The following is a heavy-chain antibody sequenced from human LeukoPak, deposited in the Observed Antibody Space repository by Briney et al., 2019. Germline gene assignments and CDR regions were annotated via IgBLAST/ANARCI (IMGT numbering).Heavy chain of an antibody. J-gene: IGHJ6*03. CDR1: GGTFSSYA. CDR3: ARAPIVLMVSARNYYYYYMDV. Sequence: SVKVSCXASGGTFSSYAISWVRRAPGQGLEWMGGIIPIFGTANYAQKFQGRVTITTDESTSTAHMELSSLRSEDTAVYYCARAPIVLMVSARNYYYYYMDVWGKGTTVTVSS. CDR2: IIPIFGTA. V-gene: IGHV1-69*05. D-gene: IGHD2-8*01.